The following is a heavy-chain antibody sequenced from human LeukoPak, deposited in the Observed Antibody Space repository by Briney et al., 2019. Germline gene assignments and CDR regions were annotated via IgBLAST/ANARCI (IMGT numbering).Heavy chain of an antibody. CDR1: GFTFSSYS. CDR2: ISSSSSYI. J-gene: IGHJ4*02. Sequence: GGSLRLSCAASGFTFSSYSMNWVRQVPGKGLEWVSSISSSSSYIYYADSVKGRFTISRDNAKNSLYLQMNSLRAEDTAVYYCARLTALQSFLDYWGQGTLVTVSS. D-gene: IGHD5-24*01. V-gene: IGHV3-21*01. CDR3: ARLTALQSFLDY.